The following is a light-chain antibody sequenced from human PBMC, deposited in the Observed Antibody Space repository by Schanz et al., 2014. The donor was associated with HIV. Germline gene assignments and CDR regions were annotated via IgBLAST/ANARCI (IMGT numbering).Light chain of an antibody. CDR2: DVT. CDR3: SSYTSSSTWV. CDR1: NNDIGSYTY. Sequence: QSALTQPASVSGSTGQSITVSCTGTNNDIGSYTYVAWYQQHPGKAPKLMIFDVTHRPSGVSARFSGSKSGNTASLTISGLRAEDEADYYCSSYTSSSTWVFGGGTKLTVL. J-gene: IGLJ3*02. V-gene: IGLV2-14*03.